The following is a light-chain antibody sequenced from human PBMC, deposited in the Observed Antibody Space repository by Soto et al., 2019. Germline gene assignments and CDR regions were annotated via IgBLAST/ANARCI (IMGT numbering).Light chain of an antibody. V-gene: IGKV3-20*01. J-gene: IGKJ2*01. CDR2: GAS. CDR3: QQYGSSPKYT. CDR1: QSVSSSY. Sequence: EIVLTQSPGTLSLSPGERATLSCRASQSVSSSYFAWYQQKPGQAPRLLIYGASSRATGIPDRFSGSGSGTDFTLTTSRLEPEDFAVYYCQQYGSSPKYTFGQGTKLEIK.